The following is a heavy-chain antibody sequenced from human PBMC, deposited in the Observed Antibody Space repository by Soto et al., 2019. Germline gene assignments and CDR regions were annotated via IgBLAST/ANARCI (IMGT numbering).Heavy chain of an antibody. J-gene: IGHJ5*02. V-gene: IGHV1-18*01. D-gene: IGHD1-26*01. CDR1: GFTFTSYG. CDR2: ISADDGHT. CDR3: ARVPLRGSGLNWFHP. Sequence: QPQLVQSGPDVKKPGASVNVSCKASGFTFTSYGITWVRQAPGQGLEWMGWISADDGHTNFAQKFQGRITMATDTSTTTAYMELKSLTSDDTAVYYCARVPLRGSGLNWFHPWGQGTLVTVSA.